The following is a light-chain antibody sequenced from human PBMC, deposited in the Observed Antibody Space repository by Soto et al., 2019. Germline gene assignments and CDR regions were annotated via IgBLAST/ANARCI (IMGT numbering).Light chain of an antibody. CDR3: CSYTVSATLV. J-gene: IGLJ3*02. V-gene: IGLV1-40*01. CDR2: GNR. Sequence: QSVLTQPPSVSGAPGQRVTLSCTGNSSNLGAGYDVHWYQQLPGAAPKLVIFGNRNRPSGVSNRFSGSKSGNTASLTISGLQAEDEADYYCCSYTVSATLVFGGGTKLTVL. CDR1: SSNLGAGYD.